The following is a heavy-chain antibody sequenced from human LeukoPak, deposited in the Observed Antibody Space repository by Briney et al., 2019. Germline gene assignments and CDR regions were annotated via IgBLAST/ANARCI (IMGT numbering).Heavy chain of an antibody. D-gene: IGHD1-26*01. J-gene: IGHJ4*02. CDR3: ARAIEVGAMTPFDY. Sequence: SETLSLTCAVSGDSINNSNWWTWIRQPPGKGLEWIGEVYPSGSTNYSPSLKSRVTISVDKSKNQFSLTLSSVTAADTAVYYCARAIEVGAMTPFDYWGQGTLVTVSS. V-gene: IGHV4-4*02. CDR1: GDSINNSNW. CDR2: VYPSGST.